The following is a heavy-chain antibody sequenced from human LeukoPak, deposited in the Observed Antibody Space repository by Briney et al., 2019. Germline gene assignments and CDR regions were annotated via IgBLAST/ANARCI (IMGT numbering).Heavy chain of an antibody. J-gene: IGHJ4*02. CDR2: IYYSGST. Sequence: PSETPSLTCTVSGYSISSGYYWGWIRQPPGKGLEWIGSIYYSGSTYYSPYLKSRVTISIDTSKNQFSLRLRSVTAADTAVYYCAREILYGSTGYYLWGQGTVVTVSS. CDR1: GYSISSGYY. CDR3: AREILYGSTGYYL. D-gene: IGHD3-9*01. V-gene: IGHV4-38-2*02.